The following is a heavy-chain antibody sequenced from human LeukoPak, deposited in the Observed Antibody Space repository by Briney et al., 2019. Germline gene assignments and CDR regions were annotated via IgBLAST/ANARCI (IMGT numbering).Heavy chain of an antibody. CDR3: ARVLAYCTDSSCPGMDV. CDR1: GYTFATYY. D-gene: IGHD2-8*02. CDR2: IDPNYGFA. V-gene: IGHV1-46*01. J-gene: IGHJ6*02. Sequence: ASVKVSCKASGYTFATYYLNWVRQAPGRGLEWMGKIDPNYGFAYYAQKFQGRVTMTRDTSTSTVYMEVNSLTSDDTAVYYCARVLAYCTDSSCPGMDVWGQGTTVAVSS.